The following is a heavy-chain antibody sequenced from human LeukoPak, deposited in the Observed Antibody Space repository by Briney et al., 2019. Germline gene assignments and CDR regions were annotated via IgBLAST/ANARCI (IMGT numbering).Heavy chain of an antibody. CDR1: GFTFSGYS. CDR3: ATGSFNMVRVVIITSNSYFYYMDI. V-gene: IGHV3-21*01. Sequence: GGSLRLSCAASGFTFSGYSMNWVRQAPGKGLEWVSSITSGDFVYFADSLKGRFTISRDNAKSSLYLQMNSLRADDTAVYYCATGSFNMVRVVIITSNSYFYYMDIWGKGTTVSVSS. J-gene: IGHJ6*03. D-gene: IGHD3-10*01. CDR2: ITSGDFV.